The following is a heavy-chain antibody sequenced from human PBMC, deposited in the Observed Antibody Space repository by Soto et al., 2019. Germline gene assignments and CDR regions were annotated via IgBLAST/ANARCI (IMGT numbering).Heavy chain of an antibody. CDR3: VVAAQPYYFDS. CDR1: GYTFTSYG. V-gene: IGHV1-18*01. J-gene: IGHJ4*02. Sequence: QVQLVQSGAEVKKPGASVKVSCKASGYTFTSYGISWVRQAPGQGLEWMGWISAYNGNTNYAQKLQGRXTXTXXTPTSTAYMELRSLRSDDTAVYYCVVAAQPYYFDSWGQGTLVTVSS. CDR2: ISAYNGNT. D-gene: IGHD2-15*01.